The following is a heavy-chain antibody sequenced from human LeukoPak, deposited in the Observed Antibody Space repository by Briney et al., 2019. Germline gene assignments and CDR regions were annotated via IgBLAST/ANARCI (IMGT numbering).Heavy chain of an antibody. J-gene: IGHJ4*02. CDR3: VRDRFYSFDY. Sequence: PGGSLRLSCAASGFTFSSYEMNWVRQAPGKGLEWVSYISTSGGTIYYADSVKGRFTISRDNAKNSLYLQMNSLRDEDTAVYYCVRDRFYSFDYWGQGTLVTVSS. CDR2: ISTSGGTI. V-gene: IGHV3-48*03. CDR1: GFTFSSYE.